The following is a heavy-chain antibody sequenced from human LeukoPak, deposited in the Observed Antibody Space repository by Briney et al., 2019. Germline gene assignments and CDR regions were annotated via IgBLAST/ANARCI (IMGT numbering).Heavy chain of an antibody. J-gene: IGHJ4*02. Sequence: ASVKVSCKASGYPFTGYDLHWVRQAPGQGLEWMGWINPNSGFTNYAQKFQGRVTMTSDTSISTAYMDLSSLKSDDTALYYCARIHVNLQDFWGQGTLVTVSS. CDR3: ARIHVNLQDF. CDR2: INPNSGFT. CDR1: GYPFTGYD. V-gene: IGHV1-2*02.